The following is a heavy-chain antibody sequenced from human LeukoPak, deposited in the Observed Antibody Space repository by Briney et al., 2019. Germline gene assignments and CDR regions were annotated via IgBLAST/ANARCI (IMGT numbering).Heavy chain of an antibody. CDR1: GGSFSGYY. CDR2: INHSGST. Sequence: SETLSLTCAVYGGSFSGYYWRWIRQPPGKGREGSGEINHSGSTNYHPSLKSRVTISVDTSKNQFSLKLSSVPAADTAVYYCARGWDSSSSDFDYWGQGTMVTVSS. D-gene: IGHD6-13*01. V-gene: IGHV4-34*01. CDR3: ARGWDSSSSDFDY. J-gene: IGHJ4*02.